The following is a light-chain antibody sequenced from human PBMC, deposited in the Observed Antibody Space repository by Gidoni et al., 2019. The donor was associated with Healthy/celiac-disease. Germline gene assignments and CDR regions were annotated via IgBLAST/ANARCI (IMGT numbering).Light chain of an antibody. CDR3: QQYGSPVT. Sequence: EIVFTQSPGTLSFSPGERATLSCRSSHSVSSTYLAWYQQKPDQAPRLLIYGASSRATGIPDRISGSGCGTDFTITISRLEHEDFAVYCCQQYGSPVTFGQGTKLEIK. V-gene: IGKV3-20*01. CDR2: GAS. CDR1: HSVSSTY. J-gene: IGKJ2*01.